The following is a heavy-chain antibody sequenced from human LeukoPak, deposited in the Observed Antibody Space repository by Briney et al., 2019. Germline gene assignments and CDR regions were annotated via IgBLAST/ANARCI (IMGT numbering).Heavy chain of an antibody. J-gene: IGHJ5*02. CDR1: GGSISSSSYY. Sequence: SETLSLSCAVSGGSISSSSYYWGCIRQPPGKGLEWNGSIYYSGRTYYNPSLKSRVTISVDTSKNQFSLNLSSVTAADTAVYYCARQKGLGGGSYYWFDPWGEGTLVTVSS. V-gene: IGHV4-39*01. CDR2: IYYSGRT. CDR3: ARQKGLGGGSYYWFDP. D-gene: IGHD1-26*01.